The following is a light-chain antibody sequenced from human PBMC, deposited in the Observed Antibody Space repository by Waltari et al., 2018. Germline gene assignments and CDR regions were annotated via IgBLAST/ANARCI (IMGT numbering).Light chain of an antibody. CDR3: KSYTSSSTLL. J-gene: IGLJ2*01. V-gene: IGLV2-14*01. CDR1: SSDVGGYNY. CDR2: EVT. Sequence: QSALTQPASVSGSLGQSITISCTGTSSDVGGYNYVSWYQQHPGKAPKLIIYEVTNRPSGVSNRFSDSKSGNTASLTISGLQAEDEADYYCKSYTSSSTLLFGGGTKLTVL.